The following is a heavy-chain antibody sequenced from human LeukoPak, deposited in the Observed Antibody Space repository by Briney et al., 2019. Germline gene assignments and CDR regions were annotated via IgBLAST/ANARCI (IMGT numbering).Heavy chain of an antibody. Sequence: GGSLRLSCAASGYTFSRHGIHWVRQAPGKGLEWVSVIWYDGRNRDYADSVKGRFTISKDNSKNTLFLQMNSLRAEDTAVYYCAKEAQGCSITSCYFDSWGQGTLVTVSS. CDR1: GYTFSRHG. V-gene: IGHV3-33*06. J-gene: IGHJ4*02. D-gene: IGHD2-2*01. CDR2: IWYDGRNR. CDR3: AKEAQGCSITSCYFDS.